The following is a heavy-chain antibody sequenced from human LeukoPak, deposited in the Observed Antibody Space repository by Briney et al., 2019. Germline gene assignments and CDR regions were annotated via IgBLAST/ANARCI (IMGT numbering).Heavy chain of an antibody. CDR1: GFTFSSYA. CDR3: TKRIFRGVITHFDH. Sequence: PGGSLRLSCAASGFTFSSYAMSWVRQAPGKGLEWVSAISGSGGSTYYADSVKGRFTISRDNSKNTLYLQMNSLRAEDTAVYYCTKRIFRGVITHFDHWGQGTLVTVSS. D-gene: IGHD3-10*01. J-gene: IGHJ4*02. CDR2: ISGSGGST. V-gene: IGHV3-23*01.